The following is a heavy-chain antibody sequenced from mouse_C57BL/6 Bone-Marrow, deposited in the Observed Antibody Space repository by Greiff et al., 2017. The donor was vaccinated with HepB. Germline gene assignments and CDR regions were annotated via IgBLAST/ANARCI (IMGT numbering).Heavy chain of an antibody. V-gene: IGHV5-12*01. CDR1: GFTFSDYY. CDR3: ASTTPGAMDY. D-gene: IGHD1-1*01. Sequence: EVKLVESGGGLVQPGGSLKLSCAASGFTFSDYYMYWVRQTPEKRLEWVAYISNGGGSTYYPDTVKGRFTISSDNAKNTLYLQMSRLKSEDTAMYYCASTTPGAMDYWGQGTSVTVSS. CDR2: ISNGGGST. J-gene: IGHJ4*01.